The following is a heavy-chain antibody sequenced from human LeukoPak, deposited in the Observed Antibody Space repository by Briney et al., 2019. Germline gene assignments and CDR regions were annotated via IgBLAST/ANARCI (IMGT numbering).Heavy chain of an antibody. D-gene: IGHD3-22*01. V-gene: IGHV1-2*02. CDR1: GYTFTGYY. CDR3: ARDFGYYYDSSGYHMGDY. J-gene: IGHJ4*02. CDR2: INPNSGGT. Sequence: ASVKVSCKASGYTFTGYYTHWVRQAPGQGLEWMGWINPNSGGTNYAQKFQGRVTMTRDTSISTAYMELSRLRSDDTAVYYCARDFGYYYDSSGYHMGDYWGQGTLVTVSS.